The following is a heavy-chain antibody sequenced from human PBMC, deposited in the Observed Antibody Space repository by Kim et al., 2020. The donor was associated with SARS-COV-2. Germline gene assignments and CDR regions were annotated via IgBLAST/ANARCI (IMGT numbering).Heavy chain of an antibody. CDR1: GFTFSSSW. CDR3: ARDGRSTFKFIVYNYNLDV. Sequence: GGSLRLSCAASGFTFSSSWMSWVRQAPGKGLEWVANIKQDGSEKYYVDSVKGRFTVSRDNAKNSLYLQMNSLRAEDTAVYYCARDGRSTFKFIVYNYNLDVWGQGTTVTVSS. CDR2: IKQDGSEK. J-gene: IGHJ6*02. V-gene: IGHV3-7*03. D-gene: IGHD3-22*01.